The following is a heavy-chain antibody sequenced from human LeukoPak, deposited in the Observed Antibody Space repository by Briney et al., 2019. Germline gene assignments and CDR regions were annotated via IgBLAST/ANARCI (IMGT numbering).Heavy chain of an antibody. D-gene: IGHD6-19*01. CDR2: IYTSGST. CDR1: GGSITSYY. J-gene: IGHJ5*02. V-gene: IGHV4-4*07. Sequence: SETLSLTCTVSGGSITSYYWSWIRQSAGKGLEWIGRIYTSGSTNYSPSFKSRVTISIDTSKNQFSLKLSSVTAADTAVYYCARDPGGSGPASWGPGTLVTVSS. CDR3: ARDPGGSGPAS.